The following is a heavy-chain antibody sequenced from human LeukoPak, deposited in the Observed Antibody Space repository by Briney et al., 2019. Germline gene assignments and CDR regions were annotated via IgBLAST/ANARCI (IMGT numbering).Heavy chain of an antibody. V-gene: IGHV3-23*01. J-gene: IGHJ4*02. CDR1: GFTFSSYE. CDR2: ISGDGGST. CDR3: VKESHPDYCEY. Sequence: PGGSLRLSCAASGFTFSSYEMNWVRQAPGKGLEWVSAISGDGGSTYYADSVKGRFTISRDNSKNTLYLQMNSLRAEDTAVYYCVKESHPDYCEYWGQGTLVSVSS.